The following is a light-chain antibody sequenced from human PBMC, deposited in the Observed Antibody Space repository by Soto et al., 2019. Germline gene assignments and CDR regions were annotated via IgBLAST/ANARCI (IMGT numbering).Light chain of an antibody. V-gene: IGLV2-23*03. CDR3: SSDAGGSTFEWM. Sequence: QSALTQPASVSGSPGQSITISCTGISTDVGSYNLVSWYQQHPGKAPQLMIYEGIKRPSGVSDRFSASESGNTASLTISGLQAEDVADYYCSSDAGGSTFEWMFGGGTKLTVL. CDR2: EGI. J-gene: IGLJ3*02. CDR1: STDVGSYNL.